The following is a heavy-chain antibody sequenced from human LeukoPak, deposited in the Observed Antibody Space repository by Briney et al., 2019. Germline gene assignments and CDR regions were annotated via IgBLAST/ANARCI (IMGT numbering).Heavy chain of an antibody. CDR3: ARDRNNWNDGHHLDY. Sequence: SVKVSCKASGGTFSSYAISWVRQAPGQGLEWMGGIIPIFGTANYAQKFQGRVTITADESTSTAYIELSSLRSEDTAVYYCARDRNNWNDGHHLDYWGQGTLVTVSS. CDR2: IIPIFGTA. V-gene: IGHV1-69*13. CDR1: GGTFSSYA. D-gene: IGHD1-20*01. J-gene: IGHJ4*02.